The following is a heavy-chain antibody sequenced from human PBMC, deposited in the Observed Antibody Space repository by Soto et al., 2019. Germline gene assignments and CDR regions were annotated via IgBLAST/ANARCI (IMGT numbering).Heavy chain of an antibody. CDR3: ARDSGYCSGGSCYPTTFDS. Sequence: QVLLVQSGAEVKKPGASVKVSCKASGYTFTTYGISWVRQAPGQGLEWVGWISGYNGNTTYPQKVQGRVTMTTDISTSTAYMELSSLRSADTAVYYCARDSGYCSGGSCYPTTFDSWGQGTQVTVSS. V-gene: IGHV1-18*01. D-gene: IGHD2-15*01. J-gene: IGHJ4*02. CDR2: ISGYNGNT. CDR1: GYTFTTYG.